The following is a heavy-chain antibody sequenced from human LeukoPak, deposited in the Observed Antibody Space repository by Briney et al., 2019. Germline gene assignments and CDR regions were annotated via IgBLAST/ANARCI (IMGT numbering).Heavy chain of an antibody. CDR1: GFTVSSNY. CDR2: FYSGGST. J-gene: IGHJ4*02. CDR3: ARVSPFDY. V-gene: IGHV3-66*01. Sequence: PGGSLRLSCVASGFTVSSNYMSWVRQAPGKGLGWLSVFYSGGSTYYADSVNGRFTMSRDNSKNTLYLQMNGLRVEDTAVYYCARVSPFDYWGQGTQVTVSS.